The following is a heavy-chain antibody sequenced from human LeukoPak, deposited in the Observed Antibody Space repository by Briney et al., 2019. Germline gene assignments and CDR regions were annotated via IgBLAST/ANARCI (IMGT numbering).Heavy chain of an antibody. D-gene: IGHD2-21*01. J-gene: IGHJ6*03. CDR2: IWYDGTNK. CDR1: GFTFSSRG. V-gene: IGHV3-33*01. Sequence: GGSLRLSCAASGFTFSSRGMHWVRQAPGMGLEWVGLIWYDGTNKYYADSVKGRFTISRDNSKNTLYLQMSSLSADDTAVYYCARAGIVGLYYYYMDVWGKGTTVTVSS. CDR3: ARAGIVGLYYYYMDV.